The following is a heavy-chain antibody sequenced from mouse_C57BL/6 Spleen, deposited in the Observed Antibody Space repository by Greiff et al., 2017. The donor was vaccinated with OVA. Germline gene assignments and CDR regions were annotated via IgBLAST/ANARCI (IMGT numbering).Heavy chain of an antibody. V-gene: IGHV8-8*01. CDR3: ARPSYYSNPYAMDY. CDR2: IWWDDDK. CDR1: GFSLSTFGMG. J-gene: IGHJ4*01. D-gene: IGHD2-5*01. Sequence: QVTLKVCGPGILQPSQTLSLTCSFSGFSLSTFGMGVGWIRQPSGKGLEWLAHIWWDDDKYYNPALKSRLTISKDTSKNQVFLKIANVDTADTATYYCARPSYYSNPYAMDYWGQGTSVTVSS.